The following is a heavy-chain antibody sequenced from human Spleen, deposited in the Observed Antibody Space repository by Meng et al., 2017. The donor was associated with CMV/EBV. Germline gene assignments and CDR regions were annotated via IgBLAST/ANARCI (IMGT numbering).Heavy chain of an antibody. CDR1: GGSGSSTNW. V-gene: IGHV4-4*02. Sequence: TCAVSGGSGSSTNWWNWVRQPPGKGLEWIGEIYHNGTTNSNPSLTSRVTMSVDPSRNQFSLTLSSLNASDTAVYYCARIRGYSLPEFWGRGILVTVSS. CDR3: ARIRGYSLPEF. J-gene: IGHJ4*02. D-gene: IGHD5-18*01. CDR2: IYHNGTT.